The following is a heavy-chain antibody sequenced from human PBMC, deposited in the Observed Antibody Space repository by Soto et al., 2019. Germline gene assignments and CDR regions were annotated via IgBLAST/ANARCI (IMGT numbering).Heavy chain of an antibody. CDR2: INAGNGNT. CDR1: GYTFTSYA. V-gene: IGHV1-3*05. D-gene: IGHD2-21*02. CDR3: ARRIVVVTALDY. J-gene: IGHJ4*02. Sequence: QVQLVQSGAEEKKPGASVKVSCKASGYTFTSYAMHWVRQAPGQRLEWMGWINAGNGNTKYSQKFQGRVTITRDTSASTAYMELSSLRSEGTAVYYCARRIVVVTALDYWGQGTLVTVSS.